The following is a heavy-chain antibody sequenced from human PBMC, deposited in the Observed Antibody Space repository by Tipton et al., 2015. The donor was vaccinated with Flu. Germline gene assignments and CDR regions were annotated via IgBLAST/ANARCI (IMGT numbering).Heavy chain of an antibody. CDR2: INHSGST. D-gene: IGHD3-10*01. CDR1: GGSFSGYY. V-gene: IGHV4-34*01. Sequence: TLSLTCAVYGGSFSGYYWSWIRQPPGKGLEWIGEINHSGSTNYNPSLKSRVTISVDTSKNQFSLKLSSVTAADTAVYYCARGGLYYYGSGISWKAYYYYYGMDVWGQGTTVTVSS. J-gene: IGHJ6*02. CDR3: ARGGLYYYGSGISWKAYYYYYGMDV.